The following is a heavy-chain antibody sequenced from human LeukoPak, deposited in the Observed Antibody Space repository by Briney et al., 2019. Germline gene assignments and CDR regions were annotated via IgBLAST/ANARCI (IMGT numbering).Heavy chain of an antibody. D-gene: IGHD2-21*01. V-gene: IGHV1-2*02. J-gene: IGHJ6*03. CDR1: GYTFTGYY. CDR2: INPNSGGT. Sequence: GASVKVSCKASGYTFTGYYMHWVRQAPGQGLEWMGWINPNSGGTNYAQKFQGRVTMTRDTSISTAYMELSRLRSDDTAVYYCARGRADFRPYYYYMDVWGKGTTVTISS. CDR3: ARGRADFRPYYYYMDV.